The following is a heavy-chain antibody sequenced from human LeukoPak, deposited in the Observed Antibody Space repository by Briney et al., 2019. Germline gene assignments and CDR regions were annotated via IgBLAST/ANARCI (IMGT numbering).Heavy chain of an antibody. CDR2: IKQDGSEK. V-gene: IGHV3-7*03. CDR3: ARDNRGFSCLDY. Sequence: GGSLRLSCAASGFTFSSYWMSWVRQAPGKGLEWVANIKQDGSEKYYVDSVKGRFPISRDNAKNSLFLQMNSLRAEDTAVYYCARDNRGFSCLDYWGQGTLVTVSS. D-gene: IGHD2-2*01. CDR1: GFTFSSYW. J-gene: IGHJ4*02.